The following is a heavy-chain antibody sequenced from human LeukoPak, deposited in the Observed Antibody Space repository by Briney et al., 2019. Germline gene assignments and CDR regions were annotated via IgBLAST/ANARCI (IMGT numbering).Heavy chain of an antibody. V-gene: IGHV3-7*01. Sequence: PGGSLRLSCAASGFTFSSYAMSWVRQAPGKGLEWVAAIKGDGSEKFHVDSVKGRITISRDNANNSLSLQMNSLRVEDTAVYYCARDRSYYGDAFDVWGQGTKVTVSS. CDR2: IKGDGSEK. D-gene: IGHD1-26*01. J-gene: IGHJ3*01. CDR1: GFTFSSYA. CDR3: ARDRSYYGDAFDV.